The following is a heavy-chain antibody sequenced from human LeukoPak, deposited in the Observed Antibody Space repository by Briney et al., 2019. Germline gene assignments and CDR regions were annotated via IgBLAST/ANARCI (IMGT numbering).Heavy chain of an antibody. J-gene: IGHJ3*02. CDR3: ARALGHYDSSGYWVNAFDI. V-gene: IGHV4-4*07. Sequence: SETLSLTCTVSGGSISSYYWSWIRQPAGKGLEWIGRIYTSGSTNYNPSLKSRVTMSVDTSKNQFSLKLSSVTAADTAVYYCARALGHYDSSGYWVNAFDIWGQGTMVTVSS. D-gene: IGHD3-22*01. CDR1: GGSISSYY. CDR2: IYTSGST.